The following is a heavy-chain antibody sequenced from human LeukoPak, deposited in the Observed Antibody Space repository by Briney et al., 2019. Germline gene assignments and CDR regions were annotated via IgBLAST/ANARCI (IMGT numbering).Heavy chain of an antibody. CDR2: ISYDGSNK. Sequence: GGSLRLSCAASGFTFSSYGMHWVRQAPGKGLEWVAVISYDGSNKYYADSVKGRFTISRDNSKNTLYLQMNSLRAEDTAVYYCAKDLDDYGDYAREFDYWGQGTLVTVSS. CDR3: AKDLDDYGDYAREFDY. CDR1: GFTFSSYG. V-gene: IGHV3-30*18. D-gene: IGHD4-17*01. J-gene: IGHJ4*02.